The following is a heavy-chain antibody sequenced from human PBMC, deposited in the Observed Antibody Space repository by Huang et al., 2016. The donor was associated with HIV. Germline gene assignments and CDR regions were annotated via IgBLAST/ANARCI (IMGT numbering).Heavy chain of an antibody. Sequence: QLQLQESGPRLLRPSETLSLTCTVSGISISSDIHCWDWLRQSPGKGLEWIGSVYYSGSTYYNPSLAIRATVSMFTSKDQFSLQLTSVTATDTAVYYCARRGTGAVRPSVFDFWGRGTLVTVSS. J-gene: IGHJ4*02. CDR1: GISISSDIHC. CDR3: ARRGTGAVRPSVFDF. D-gene: IGHD3-16*01. V-gene: IGHV4-39*01. CDR2: VYYSGST.